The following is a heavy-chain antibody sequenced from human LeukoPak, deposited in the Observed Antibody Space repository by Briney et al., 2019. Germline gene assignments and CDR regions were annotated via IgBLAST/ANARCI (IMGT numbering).Heavy chain of an antibody. CDR3: ARQASWLPYFDL. Sequence: PSETLSLTCTVSGGSISGYYWSWIRQPPGQGLEWIGYIFYSGNTNYNPILKSRVTISVDTSENQFSLRLSSVTAADTAVYFCARQASWLPYFDLWGRGTLVAVSS. V-gene: IGHV4-59*08. CDR2: IFYSGNT. D-gene: IGHD6-13*01. J-gene: IGHJ2*01. CDR1: GGSISGYY.